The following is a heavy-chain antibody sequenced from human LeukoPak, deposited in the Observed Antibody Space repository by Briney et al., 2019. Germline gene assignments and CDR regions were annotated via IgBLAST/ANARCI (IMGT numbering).Heavy chain of an antibody. CDR3: ARVPTVTFFDY. D-gene: IGHD4-17*01. Sequence: SETLSLTCTVSGGSISSSSYYWGWIRQPAGKGLEWIGRIYTSGSTKYNPSLKSRVAISLDTSKNQFSLNLYSVTAADTAVYYCARVPTVTFFDYWGQGTLVTVSS. CDR1: GGSISSSSYY. CDR2: IYTSGST. J-gene: IGHJ4*02. V-gene: IGHV4-61*02.